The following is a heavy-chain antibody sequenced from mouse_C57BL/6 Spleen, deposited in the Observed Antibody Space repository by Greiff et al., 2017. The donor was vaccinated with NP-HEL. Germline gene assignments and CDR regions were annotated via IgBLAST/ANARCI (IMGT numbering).Heavy chain of an antibody. CDR3: ARYRYYGSSSAWFAY. CDR2: IYPRDGST. CDR1: GYTFTDHT. Sequence: VQLQQSDAELVKPGASVKISCKVSGYTFTDHTIHWMKQRPEQGLEWIGYIYPRDGSTKYNEKFKGKATLTADKSSSTAYMQLNSLTSEDSAVYFCARYRYYGSSSAWFAYWGQGTLVTVSA. J-gene: IGHJ3*01. V-gene: IGHV1-78*01. D-gene: IGHD1-1*01.